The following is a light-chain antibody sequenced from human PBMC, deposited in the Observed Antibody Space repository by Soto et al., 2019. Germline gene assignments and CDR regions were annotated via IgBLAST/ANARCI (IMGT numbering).Light chain of an antibody. CDR3: NSYTSRYTFV. Sequence: QSALTQPASVSGSPGRSITISCTGTSSDVGGYNYVSWYQQHPGKAPKLMIYEVNNRPSEVSNRFSGSKSGNTASLTISGLQPEDEADYYCNSYTSRYTFVLGTGTKVTVL. J-gene: IGLJ1*01. CDR1: SSDVGGYNY. V-gene: IGLV2-14*01. CDR2: EVN.